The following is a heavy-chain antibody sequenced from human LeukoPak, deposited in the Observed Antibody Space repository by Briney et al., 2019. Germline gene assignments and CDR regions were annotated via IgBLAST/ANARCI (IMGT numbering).Heavy chain of an antibody. V-gene: IGHV3-21*01. Sequence: GGSLRLSCAASGFTFSSYEMNWVRQAPGKGLEWVSSISSSSSYIYYADSVKGRFTISRDNAKNSLYLQMNSLRAEDTAVYYCARDLSGWYSYYMDVWGKGTTVTVSS. D-gene: IGHD6-19*01. CDR1: GFTFSSYE. CDR2: ISSSSSYI. J-gene: IGHJ6*03. CDR3: ARDLSGWYSYYMDV.